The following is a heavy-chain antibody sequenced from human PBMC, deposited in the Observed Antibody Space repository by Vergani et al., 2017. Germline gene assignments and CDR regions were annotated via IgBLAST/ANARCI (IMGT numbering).Heavy chain of an antibody. CDR3: AGDQAGYGSDAGYYDYGMDG. CDR2: IIPILGIA. D-gene: IGHD4-17*01. CDR1: GGTFSSYT. Sequence: QVQLVQSGAEVKKPGSSVKVSCKASGGTFSSYTISWVRQAPGQGLEWMGRIIPILGIANYAQKFQGRVTITADKSTGTAYMELSSLRSEDTAVYYCAGDQAGYGSDAGYYDYGMDGWGEGSTVTVSA. J-gene: IGHJ6*01. V-gene: IGHV1-69*08.